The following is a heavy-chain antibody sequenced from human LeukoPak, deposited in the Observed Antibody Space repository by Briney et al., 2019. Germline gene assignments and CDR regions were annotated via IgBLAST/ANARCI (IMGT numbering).Heavy chain of an antibody. CDR2: IWYDGSNK. J-gene: IGHJ4*02. D-gene: IGHD6-6*01. Sequence: GGSLRLSCAASGFTFSSYGMRWVRQAPGKGLEWVAVIWYDGSNKYYADSVKGRFTISRDNSKNTLYLQMNSLRAEDTAVYYCAKDRVSSVFDYWGQGTLVTVSS. V-gene: IGHV3-33*06. CDR1: GFTFSSYG. CDR3: AKDRVSSVFDY.